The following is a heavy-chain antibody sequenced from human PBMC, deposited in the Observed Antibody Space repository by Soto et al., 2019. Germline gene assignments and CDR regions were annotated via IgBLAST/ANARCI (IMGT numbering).Heavy chain of an antibody. CDR2: TYNSGST. CDR3: ARGGYDILTGYYASIDY. J-gene: IGHJ4*02. CDR1: DDSISSGGYF. V-gene: IGHV4-30-4*08. Sequence: SETLSLTSTVSDDSISSGGYFWTWIRQHPGKGLEWIGNTYNSGSTYYNPSLKSRVTISVDTSKNQFSLKLSSVTAADTAVYYCARGGYDILTGYYASIDYWGQGTLVTVSS. D-gene: IGHD3-9*01.